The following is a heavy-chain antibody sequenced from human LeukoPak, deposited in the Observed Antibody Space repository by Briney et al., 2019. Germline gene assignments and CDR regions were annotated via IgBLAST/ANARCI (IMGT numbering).Heavy chain of an antibody. V-gene: IGHV4-59*01. J-gene: IGHJ4*02. CDR2: IYYSGTT. CDR3: ARKTTGTMSPYFDY. D-gene: IGHD1-1*01. Sequence: PSETLSLTCTVSGVSISGSYWSWIRQLPGKELEWIGYIYYSGTTNYNPSLKSRVTISVDTSRNQFSLKLSSVTAADTAVYYCARKTTGTMSPYFDYWGQETLVTVSS. CDR1: GVSISGSY.